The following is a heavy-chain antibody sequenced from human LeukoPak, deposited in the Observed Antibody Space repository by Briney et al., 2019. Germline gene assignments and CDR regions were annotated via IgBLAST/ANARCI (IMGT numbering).Heavy chain of an antibody. D-gene: IGHD3-10*01. V-gene: IGHV3-30-3*01. CDR1: GFSFSDFA. CDR3: ARETYGEHYFDH. Sequence: GGSLRLSCAASGFSFSDFAMHWVRQAPGKGLEWLAVISYNGNNKYYADSVKGRFTISRDNSKNTLYLQMNSLSAEDTAFYSCARETYGEHYFDHWGQGTLVTVSS. J-gene: IGHJ4*02. CDR2: ISYNGNNK.